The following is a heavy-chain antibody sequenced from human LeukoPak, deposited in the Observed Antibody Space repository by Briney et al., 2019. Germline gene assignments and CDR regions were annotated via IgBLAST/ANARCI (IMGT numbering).Heavy chain of an antibody. V-gene: IGHV3-21*01. CDR1: GFTFSNYA. J-gene: IGHJ3*02. CDR2: ISSSSSYI. Sequence: GGSLRLSCAASGFTFSNYAMSWVRQAPGKGLEWVSSISSSSSYIYYADSVKGRFTISRDNAKNSLYLQMNSLRAEDTAVYYCARDGGSYYVEAAFDIWGQGTMVTVSS. CDR3: ARDGGSYYVEAAFDI. D-gene: IGHD1-26*01.